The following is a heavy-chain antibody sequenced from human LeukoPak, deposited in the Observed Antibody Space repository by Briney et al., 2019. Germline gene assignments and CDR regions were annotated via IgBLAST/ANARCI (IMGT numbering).Heavy chain of an antibody. D-gene: IGHD3-10*02. CDR1: GYSFTSSW. CDR3: ARLVVRGVIMYYFDY. CDR2: IYPGDSDT. V-gene: IGHV5-51*01. Sequence: GESLKISCKGSGYSFTSSWIGWVRQMPGKGLEWMGIIYPGDSDTRYSPSFQGQVTTSVDKSISTAYLQWSSLKASDTAMYYCARLVVRGVIMYYFDYWGQGTLVTVSS. J-gene: IGHJ4*02.